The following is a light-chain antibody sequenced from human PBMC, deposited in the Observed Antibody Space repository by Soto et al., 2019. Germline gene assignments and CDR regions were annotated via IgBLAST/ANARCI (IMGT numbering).Light chain of an antibody. CDR3: QQSYSTPRT. CDR1: QKIADN. CDR2: AAS. V-gene: IGKV1-39*01. J-gene: IGKJ2*01. Sequence: TQMTQSPSSLSASVGDRVTITCRASQKIADNLNWYQQRPGEAPKLLISAASTLQGGVPSRFGGSGSGTHFTLTITSLQPEDFATYYCQQSYSTPRTFGQGTKLEFK.